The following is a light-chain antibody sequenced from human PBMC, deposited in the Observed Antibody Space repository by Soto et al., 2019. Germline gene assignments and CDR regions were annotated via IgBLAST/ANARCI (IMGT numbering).Light chain of an antibody. CDR3: SSYAGINNLI. CDR1: SSDVGGYNY. V-gene: IGLV2-8*01. J-gene: IGLJ2*01. CDR2: EVN. Sequence: QSVLTQPRSVSGSPGQSVTISCTGTSSDVGGYNYVSWFQQHPGKAPKLIIYEVNKRPSGVPDRFSGSKSGNTASLTVSGLQAEDEADYYCSSYAGINNLIFGGGTK.